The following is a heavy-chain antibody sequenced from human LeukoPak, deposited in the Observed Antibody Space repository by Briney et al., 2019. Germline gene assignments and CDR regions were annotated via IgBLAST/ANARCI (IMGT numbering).Heavy chain of an antibody. CDR3: ARERYSLLFDY. J-gene: IGHJ4*02. D-gene: IGHD2/OR15-2a*01. CDR2: MNPNSGNT. V-gene: IGHV1-8*01. CDR1: GYTFTSYD. Sequence: ASVKVSCKASGYTFTSYDINWVRQATGQGLEWMGWMNPNSGNTGYARKFQGRVTMTRNTSISTAYMELSSLRSEDTAVYYCARERYSLLFDYWGQGTLVTVSS.